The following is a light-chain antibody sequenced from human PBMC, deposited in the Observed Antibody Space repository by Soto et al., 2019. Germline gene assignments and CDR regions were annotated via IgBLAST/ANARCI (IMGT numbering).Light chain of an antibody. J-gene: IGKJ1*01. Sequence: DIVLTQSPGTLSLSPGDRATLSCRASQSVGSSYIAWYQKKPGQAPRLLIYGASTRATGIPDRFRGIGSGTDFTLTISRLAPEDFAVYYCQGFGPTFGQGTQVEFK. V-gene: IGKV3-20*01. CDR2: GAS. CDR3: QGFGPT. CDR1: QSVGSSY.